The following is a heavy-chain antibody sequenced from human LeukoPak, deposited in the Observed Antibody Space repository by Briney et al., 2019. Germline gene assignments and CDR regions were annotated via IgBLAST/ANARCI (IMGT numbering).Heavy chain of an antibody. CDR3: ARVPFRMAVAGQGAFDI. CDR1: GFTFDDYG. D-gene: IGHD6-19*01. V-gene: IGHV3-20*04. Sequence: GGSLRLSCAASGFTFDDYGMSWVRQAPGKGLEWVSGINWNGGSTGYADSVKGRFTISRDNAKNSLYLQMNSLRAEDTALYYCARVPFRMAVAGQGAFDIWGQGTMVTVSS. J-gene: IGHJ3*02. CDR2: INWNGGST.